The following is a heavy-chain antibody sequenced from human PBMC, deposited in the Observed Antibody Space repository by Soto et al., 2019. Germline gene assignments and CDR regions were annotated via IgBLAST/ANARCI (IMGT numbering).Heavy chain of an antibody. CDR1: GFSLSTSGVG. CDR2: IYWDDDK. V-gene: IGHV2-5*02. D-gene: IGHD3-3*01. CDR3: AHSFTILRRVRDLDV. J-gene: IGHJ6*02. Sequence: QIALKESGPTLVKPTQTLTLTCTFSGFSLSTSGVGVGWIRQPPGKALEWLALIYWDDDKRYSPSLKSRRTIXXVXSXXQVVLTMTNMDPVDTATYYCAHSFTILRRVRDLDVWGQGTTVTVSS.